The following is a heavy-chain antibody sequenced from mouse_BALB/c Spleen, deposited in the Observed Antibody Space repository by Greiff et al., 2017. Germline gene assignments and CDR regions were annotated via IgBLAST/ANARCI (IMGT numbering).Heavy chain of an antibody. CDR3: ARSGSLFDY. CDR1: GYTFTSYW. Sequence: VQLQQSGAELAKPGASVKMSCKASGYTFTSYWMHWVKLRPGQGLEWIGYINPSTGYTEYNQKFKNKATLTADKSSSTAYMQLSSLTSEDSAVYYCARSGSLFDYWGQGTTLTVSS. CDR2: INPSTGYT. V-gene: IGHV1-7*01. J-gene: IGHJ2*01. D-gene: IGHD3-1*01.